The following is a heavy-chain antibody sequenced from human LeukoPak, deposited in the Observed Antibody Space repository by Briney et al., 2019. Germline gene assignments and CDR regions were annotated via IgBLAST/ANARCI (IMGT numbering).Heavy chain of an antibody. V-gene: IGHV4-61*02. CDR1: GVSIRSSIYY. Sequence: SETLSLTCTVSGVSIRSSIYYWGWIRQPAGKGLEWIGRIYTSGSTNYNPSLKSRVTISVDTSKNQFSLKLSSVTAADTAVYYCARDLNFWSGPLPDNWGQGTLVTVSS. CDR2: IYTSGST. J-gene: IGHJ4*02. CDR3: ARDLNFWSGPLPDN. D-gene: IGHD3-3*01.